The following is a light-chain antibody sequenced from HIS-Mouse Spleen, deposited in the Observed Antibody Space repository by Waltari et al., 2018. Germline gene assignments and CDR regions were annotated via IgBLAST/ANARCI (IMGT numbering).Light chain of an antibody. CDR3: CSYAGSSTSVV. V-gene: IGLV2-23*01. CDR1: TSAVGRYNL. CDR2: EGS. J-gene: IGLJ2*01. Sequence: QSALTQPASVSGSPGQSIIIPCTGTTSAVGRYNLVPQYQQHPCDASKLLIYEGSNRPSGVSNRFSGSKSGNTASLTISGLQAEDEADYYCCSYAGSSTSVVFGGGTKLTVL.